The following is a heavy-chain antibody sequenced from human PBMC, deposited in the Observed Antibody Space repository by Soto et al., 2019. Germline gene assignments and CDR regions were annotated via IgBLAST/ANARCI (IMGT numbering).Heavy chain of an antibody. CDR3: AREGPYKPSAYDSSGYYFMDV. V-gene: IGHV1-69*13. D-gene: IGHD3-22*01. Sequence: QVQLVQSGPEVKEPGASMKVSCKTSGYTFSSHGISWVRQAPGQGLEWMGGIIPIFGTANYAQKFQGRVTITADESTSTAYMELSSLRAEDTAVYHCAREGPYKPSAYDSSGYYFMDVWGQGTTVTVSS. CDR2: IIPIFGTA. J-gene: IGHJ6*02. CDR1: GYTFSSHG.